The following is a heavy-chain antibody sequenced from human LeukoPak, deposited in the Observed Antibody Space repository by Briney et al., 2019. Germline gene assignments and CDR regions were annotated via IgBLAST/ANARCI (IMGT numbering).Heavy chain of an antibody. CDR3: AREFTYIAAAGNFDY. CDR1: GGTFSTYA. Sequence: SVKVSCKASGGTFSTYAISWVRQAPGQGLEWMGGIIPIFGIANYAQKFQGRVTITADESTSTAYMELSSLRSEDTAVYYCAREFTYIAAAGNFDYWGQGTLVTVSS. D-gene: IGHD6-13*01. J-gene: IGHJ4*02. CDR2: IIPIFGIA. V-gene: IGHV1-69*01.